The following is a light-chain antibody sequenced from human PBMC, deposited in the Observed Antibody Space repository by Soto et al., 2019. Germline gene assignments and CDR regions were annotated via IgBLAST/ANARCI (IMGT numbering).Light chain of an antibody. Sequence: NFMLTQPHSESESPGKTVIISCTRSSGSIASNYVQWYQQRPGSSPTTVIYEDNQRPSGVPDRFSGSIDSSSNSASLTISGLETEDAADDYCQSYDATNQVFGGGTKLTVL. CDR2: EDN. CDR1: SGSIASNY. J-gene: IGLJ3*02. CDR3: QSYDATNQV. V-gene: IGLV6-57*01.